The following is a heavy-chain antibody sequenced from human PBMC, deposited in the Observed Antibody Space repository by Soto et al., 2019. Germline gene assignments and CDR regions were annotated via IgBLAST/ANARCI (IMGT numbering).Heavy chain of an antibody. D-gene: IGHD2-21*02. CDR3: VQSRCGGDCLQIYSSHSYYCLDV. J-gene: IGHJ6*02. CDR2: LYWDDDK. CDR1: GLSLRTTGVG. V-gene: IGHV2-5*02. Sequence: QITLKESGPTLVKPTQTLTLTCTFSGLSLRTTGVGVGWVRQPPGKALEWLALLYWDDDKRYSPSLKSRLPISKDTSEKPVVLTMASMDTVDTATYYCVQSRCGGDCLQIYSSHSYYCLDVWRQGTTVTVSS.